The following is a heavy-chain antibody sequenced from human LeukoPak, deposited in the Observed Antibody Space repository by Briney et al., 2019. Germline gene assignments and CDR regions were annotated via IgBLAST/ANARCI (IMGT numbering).Heavy chain of an antibody. CDR1: GGSISSGNYY. CDR2: IYTSGST. D-gene: IGHD4-17*01. J-gene: IGHJ3*02. V-gene: IGHV4-61*02. Sequence: PSETLSLTCTVSGGSISSGNYYWNWIRQPAGKGLEWIGRIYTSGSTNYNPFLKSRVTISIDTSKNQLSLKLSSVTAADTAVYYCARDLYGDYGGGLDAFDIWGQGTMVTVSS. CDR3: ARDLYGDYGGGLDAFDI.